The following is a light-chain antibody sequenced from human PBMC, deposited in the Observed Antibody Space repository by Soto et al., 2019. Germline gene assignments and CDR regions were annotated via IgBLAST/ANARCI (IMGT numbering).Light chain of an antibody. CDR3: QQFHSSPWT. Sequence: DIQMTQSPSTLSASVGGRCTITCRAIQTIQTFLAWYEQKAGKAPKLLIYDASNLQRGVPSRFRGSGSGTEFTLTVSSLQPDDFATFYCQQFHSSPWTFDQGTKVDIK. J-gene: IGKJ1*01. V-gene: IGKV1-5*01. CDR2: DAS. CDR1: QTIQTF.